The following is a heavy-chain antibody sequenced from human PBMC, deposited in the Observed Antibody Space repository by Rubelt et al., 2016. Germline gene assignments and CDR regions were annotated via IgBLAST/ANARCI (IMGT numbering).Heavy chain of an antibody. CDR2: IRPNSGDT. J-gene: IGHJ4*02. CDR3: ARESGSYADY. Sequence: QVQLVQSGAEVKKPGASVRVSCKVSGYRLTEVSVHWVRQTPGGGLEWLGRIRPNSGDTNYAQNFQGRVTMTREMSSTQAYMVLSSLRSDEKAVYYCARESGSYADYWGQGTLVTVSS. V-gene: IGHV1-2*06. CDR1: GYRLTEVS. D-gene: IGHD1-26*01.